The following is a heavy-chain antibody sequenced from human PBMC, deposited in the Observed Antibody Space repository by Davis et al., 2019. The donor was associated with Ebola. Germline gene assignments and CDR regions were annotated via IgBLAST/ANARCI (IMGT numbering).Heavy chain of an antibody. CDR3: TSTLAVAGHDTVDY. V-gene: IGHV3-48*03. CDR1: GFTFSDYK. D-gene: IGHD6-19*01. CDR2: ISRGGKTI. J-gene: IGHJ4*02. Sequence: GGSLRLSCAASGFTFSDYKMNWVRQAPGKGLEWISYISRGGKTIYYADSVKGRFTLSRDNAKDSLYLQMNSLRAEDTAVYYCTSTLAVAGHDTVDYWGQGTLVTVSS.